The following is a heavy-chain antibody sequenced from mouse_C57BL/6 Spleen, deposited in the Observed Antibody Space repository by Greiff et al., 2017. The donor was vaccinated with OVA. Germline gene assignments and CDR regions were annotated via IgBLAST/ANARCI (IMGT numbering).Heavy chain of an antibody. Sequence: EVQGVESGGGLVKPGGSLKLSCAASGFTFSDYGMHWVRQAPEKGLEWVAYISSGSSTIYYADTVKGRFTISRDNAKNTLFLQMTSLRSEDTAMYYCARRDYGSSYAHWYFDVWGTGTTVTVSS. J-gene: IGHJ1*03. CDR2: ISSGSSTI. CDR3: ARRDYGSSYAHWYFDV. D-gene: IGHD1-1*01. CDR1: GFTFSDYG. V-gene: IGHV5-17*01.